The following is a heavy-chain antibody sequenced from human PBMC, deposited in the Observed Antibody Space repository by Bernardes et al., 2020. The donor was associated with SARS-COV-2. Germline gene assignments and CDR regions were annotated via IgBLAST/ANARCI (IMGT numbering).Heavy chain of an antibody. Sequence: GGSLRLSRAASKFTFSSYGMHWVRQAPGQGLEWVAVISYDGSTKYYADSVKGRFTISRDNSKNTVYLQMDNLTTEDTALYYCAKASVGGHYFEHSNFDYWGQGTLVTVSS. J-gene: IGHJ4*02. D-gene: IGHD3-22*01. CDR3: AKASVGGHYFEHSNFDY. CDR2: ISYDGSTK. V-gene: IGHV3-30*18. CDR1: KFTFSSYG.